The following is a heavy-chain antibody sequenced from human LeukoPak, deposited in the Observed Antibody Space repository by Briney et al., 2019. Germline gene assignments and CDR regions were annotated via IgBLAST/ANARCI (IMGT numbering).Heavy chain of an antibody. D-gene: IGHD6-19*01. CDR2: ISWNSGSI. CDR1: GFTFSSYW. Sequence: PGGSLRLSCVGSGFTFSSYWMHWVRQGPGKGLEWVSGISWNSGSIGYADSVKGRFTISRDNAKNSLYLQMNSLRAEDTALYYCAKDLRAYSSGWYGNWGQGTLVTVSS. J-gene: IGHJ4*02. CDR3: AKDLRAYSSGWYGN. V-gene: IGHV3-9*01.